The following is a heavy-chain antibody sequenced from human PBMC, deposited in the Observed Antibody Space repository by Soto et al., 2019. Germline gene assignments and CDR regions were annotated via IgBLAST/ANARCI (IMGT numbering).Heavy chain of an antibody. J-gene: IGHJ5*02. D-gene: IGHD2-15*01. V-gene: IGHV1-69*02. CDR1: GGTFSSYT. Sequence: QVQLVQSGAEVKKPGSSVKVSCKASGGTFSSYTISWVRQAPGQGLECMGRIIPILGIANYAQKFQGRVTITADESTSTAYIKRRSMRSDDTAVYYCARAGYFSGGSCAARWFDPWGQGTLVTVSS. CDR3: ARAGYFSGGSCAARWFDP. CDR2: IIPILGIA.